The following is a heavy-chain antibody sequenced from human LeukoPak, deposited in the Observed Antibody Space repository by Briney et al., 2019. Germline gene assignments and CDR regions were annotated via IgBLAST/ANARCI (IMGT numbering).Heavy chain of an antibody. CDR2: IYYSGST. J-gene: IGHJ4*02. D-gene: IGHD3-3*01. Sequence: PSETLSLTCTVSGGSISSYYWSWIRQPAGKGLEWIGRIYYSGSTNYNPSLKSRVTISVDTSKNQFSLKLTSVTAADTAVYYCARGVPEYYDFWSGYFYYFDYWGQGTLVTVSS. CDR3: ARGVPEYYDFWSGYFYYFDY. V-gene: IGHV4-4*07. CDR1: GGSISSYY.